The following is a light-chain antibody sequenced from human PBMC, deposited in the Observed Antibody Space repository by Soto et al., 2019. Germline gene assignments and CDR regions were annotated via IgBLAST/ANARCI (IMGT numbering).Light chain of an antibody. Sequence: SVLTQPASVSGSPGQSITISCTGTNSDVGGNNYVSWYQEHPGKAPKLMIYDVIKRPSGVPDRFSGSKSGNTASLTISGLLAEDEADYYCCSYVGSYSYVLGTGTKVTV. J-gene: IGLJ1*01. CDR3: CSYVGSYSYV. CDR1: NSDVGGNNY. CDR2: DVI. V-gene: IGLV2-11*01.